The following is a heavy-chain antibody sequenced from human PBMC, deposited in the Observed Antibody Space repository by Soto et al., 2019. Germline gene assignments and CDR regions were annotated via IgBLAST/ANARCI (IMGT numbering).Heavy chain of an antibody. CDR2: ISYDGSNK. J-gene: IGHJ6*02. CDR3: AKVGIAVAGTSYYYGMDV. V-gene: IGHV3-30*18. D-gene: IGHD6-19*01. Sequence: PGGSLRLSCAASGFTFSSYGMHWVRQAPGKGLEWVAVISYDGSNKYYADSVKGRFTISRDNSKNTLYLQMNSLRAEDTAVYYCAKVGIAVAGTSYYYGMDVWGQGTTVTVSS. CDR1: GFTFSSYG.